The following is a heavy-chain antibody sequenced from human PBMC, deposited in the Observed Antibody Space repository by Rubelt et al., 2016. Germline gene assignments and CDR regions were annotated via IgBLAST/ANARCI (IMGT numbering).Heavy chain of an antibody. CDR2: TYPVDSDT. CDR3: ARRGDGYPVIAFDI. D-gene: IGHD5-24*01. Sequence: EVQLVQSGAEVKKPGESLRISCTGSGYSFTNYWIAWMRQMPGKGLEYIVITYPVDSDTIYSPSFQGQVTISADKSISTAYLQWSSLKASDTAMYYCARRGDGYPVIAFDIWGQGTMVTVSS. J-gene: IGHJ3*02. V-gene: IGHV5-51*01. CDR1: GYSFTNYW.